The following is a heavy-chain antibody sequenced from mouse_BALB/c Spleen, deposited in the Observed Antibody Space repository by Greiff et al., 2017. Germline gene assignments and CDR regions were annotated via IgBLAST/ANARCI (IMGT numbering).Heavy chain of an antibody. J-gene: IGHJ4*01. CDR1: GFTFSSFG. V-gene: IGHV5-17*02. D-gene: IGHD4-1*01. Sequence: EVKLVESGGGLVQPGGSRKLSCAASGFTFSSFGMHWVRQAPEKGLEWVAYISSGSSTIYYADTVKGRFTISRDNPKNTLFLQMTSLRSEDTAMYYCASILGQYYAMDYWGQGTSVTVSS. CDR3: ASILGQYYAMDY. CDR2: ISSGSSTI.